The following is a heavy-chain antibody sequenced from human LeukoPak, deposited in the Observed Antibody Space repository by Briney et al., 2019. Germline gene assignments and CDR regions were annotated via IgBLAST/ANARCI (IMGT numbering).Heavy chain of an antibody. CDR3: AKEDYYGSGNYYNLYYFDY. D-gene: IGHD3-10*01. J-gene: IGHJ4*02. CDR2: ISDDGSKK. V-gene: IGHV3-30*18. Sequence: GGSLRLSCAASGFTFSSYGMHWVRQAPGKGLEWVAVISDDGSKKYYADSVKGRFTISRDNSKNTLHLQMNSLRAEDTAVHYCAKEDYYGSGNYYNLYYFDYWGQGTLVTVSS. CDR1: GFTFSSYG.